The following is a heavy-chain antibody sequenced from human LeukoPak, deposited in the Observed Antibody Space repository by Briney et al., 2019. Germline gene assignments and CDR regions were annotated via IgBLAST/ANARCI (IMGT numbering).Heavy chain of an antibody. CDR3: AREGDGYRTTGYFDY. Sequence: GGSLRLSCAASGFTFSTYAMSWVRQAPGKGLEWVSTISGSGDNTYYADSVKGRFTISRDNSKNTLYLQMNSLRAEDTAVYYCAREGDGYRTTGYFDYWGQGTLVTVSS. D-gene: IGHD5-24*01. V-gene: IGHV3-23*01. CDR1: GFTFSTYA. CDR2: ISGSGDNT. J-gene: IGHJ4*02.